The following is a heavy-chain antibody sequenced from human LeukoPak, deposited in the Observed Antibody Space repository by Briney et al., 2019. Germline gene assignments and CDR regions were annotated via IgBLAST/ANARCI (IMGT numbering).Heavy chain of an antibody. J-gene: IGHJ4*02. CDR3: ARGPTL. Sequence: GGSLRLSCAVSGLTFSSYWMSWVRQAPGKGLEWVATIKQDGSEIYYVDSVKGRFTISRDNSKNTLYLQMNSLRAEDTAVYYCARGPTLRGQGTLVTVSS. V-gene: IGHV3-7*03. CDR1: GLTFSSYW. CDR2: IKQDGSEI.